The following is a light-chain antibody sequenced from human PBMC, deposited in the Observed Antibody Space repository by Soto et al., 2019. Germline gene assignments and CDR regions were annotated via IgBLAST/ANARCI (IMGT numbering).Light chain of an antibody. V-gene: IGKV1-5*03. J-gene: IGKJ1*01. Sequence: DIEMTQSPSTLSASVGDRVTITCRASQSIRTWVAWHQQKPGKAPRLLMYKASNLESGVPSRFSGSGSGTEFTLTISSLQPYDFANYYCQQYNAYPWTFGQGTKVEIK. CDR3: QQYNAYPWT. CDR1: QSIRTW. CDR2: KAS.